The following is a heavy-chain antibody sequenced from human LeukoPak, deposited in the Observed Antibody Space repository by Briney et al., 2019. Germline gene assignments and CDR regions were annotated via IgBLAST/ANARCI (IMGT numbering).Heavy chain of an antibody. CDR3: AREHSSGRTFDY. CDR1: GGTFSSYA. Sequence: ASVKVSCKASGGTFSSYAISWVRQAPGQGLEWMGWISAYNGNTNYAQKLQGRVTMTTDTSTSTAYMELRSLRSDDTAVYYCAREHSSGRTFDYWGQGTLVTVSS. J-gene: IGHJ4*02. CDR2: ISAYNGNT. V-gene: IGHV1-18*01. D-gene: IGHD6-19*01.